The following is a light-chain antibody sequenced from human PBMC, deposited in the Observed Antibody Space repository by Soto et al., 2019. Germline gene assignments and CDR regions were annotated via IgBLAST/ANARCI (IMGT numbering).Light chain of an antibody. V-gene: IGKV3-15*01. Sequence: EIVMTQSPATLSVSPGERATLSCRASHSVNSDLAWYQQKPGQAPRLLIHDASTRATGIPVRFSASGSGTEFTLTISSLQSEDFAIYYCQQYNSWPLGFGGGTKVEIK. CDR2: DAS. CDR3: QQYNSWPLG. J-gene: IGKJ4*01. CDR1: HSVNSD.